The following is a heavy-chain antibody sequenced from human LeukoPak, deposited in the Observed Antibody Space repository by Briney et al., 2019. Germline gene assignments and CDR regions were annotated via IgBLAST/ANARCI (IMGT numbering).Heavy chain of an antibody. J-gene: IGHJ4*02. CDR1: GFTFSSYG. CDR2: ISYDGSNK. CDR3: AKVGGPYSYGPVYFDY. D-gene: IGHD5-18*01. Sequence: GGSLRLSCAASGFTFSSYGMHWVRQAPGKGLEWVAVISYDGSNKYYADSVKGRFTISRDNSKNTLYLQMNSLRAEDTAVYYCAKVGGPYSYGPVYFDYWGQGTLVTVSS. V-gene: IGHV3-30*18.